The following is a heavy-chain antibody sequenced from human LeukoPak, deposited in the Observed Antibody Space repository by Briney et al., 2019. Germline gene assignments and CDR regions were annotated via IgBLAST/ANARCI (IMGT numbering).Heavy chain of an antibody. Sequence: GGSLRLSCAASGFTVNSYTLQWASQTPGKGLEWVAVISYDGSNKYYAVSVKGRFTISRDNSKNPLYLQMNSLRAAHTAVYYCPRGAYVTVSSGWYKIHTWGQGRLATVSS. CDR1: GFTVNSYT. J-gene: IGHJ5*02. V-gene: IGHV3-30*04. CDR3: PRGAYVTVSSGWYKIHT. D-gene: IGHD6-13*01. CDR2: ISYDGSNK.